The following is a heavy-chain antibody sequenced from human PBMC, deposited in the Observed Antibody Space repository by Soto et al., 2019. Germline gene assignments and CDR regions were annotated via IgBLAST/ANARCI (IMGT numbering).Heavy chain of an antibody. D-gene: IGHD1-26*01. J-gene: IGHJ6*02. V-gene: IGHV3-53*01. CDR1: GFTVSSNY. CDR3: ARDRAYSGDYYYYYGMDV. CDR2: IYSGGST. Sequence: GGSLRLSCAASGFTVSSNYMSWVRQAPGKGLEWVSVIYSGGSTYYADSVKGRFTISRDNSKNTLYLQMNSLRAEDTAVYYCARDRAYSGDYYYYYGMDVWGQGTTVTVSS.